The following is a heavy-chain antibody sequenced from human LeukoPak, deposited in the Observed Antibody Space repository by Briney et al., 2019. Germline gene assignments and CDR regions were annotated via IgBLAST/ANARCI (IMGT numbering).Heavy chain of an antibody. V-gene: IGHV3-21*01. CDR1: GFTFSTYT. J-gene: IGHJ4*02. Sequence: GGSLRLSCAASGFTFSTYTMSWVRQAPGKGLEWVSSIYSSGSYIYYADSVQGRFTISRDNAKNSLYLQMNSLRAEDTALYYCARDRTTVSSPLDYWGQGTLVIVSS. CDR3: ARDRTTVSSPLDY. CDR2: IYSSGSYI. D-gene: IGHD4-17*01.